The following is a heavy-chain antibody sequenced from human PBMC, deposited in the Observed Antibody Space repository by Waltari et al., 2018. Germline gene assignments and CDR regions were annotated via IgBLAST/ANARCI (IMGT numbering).Heavy chain of an antibody. V-gene: IGHV3-53*01. CDR3: ALERPGWYFDL. Sequence: EVQLVESGGGLIQPGGSLRLSYAASGFTVSSNYMSWVRQAPGKGLELVSVIYSGGSTYYADSVKGRFTISRDNSKNTLYLQMNSLRAEDTAVYYCALERPGWYFDLWGRGTLVTVSS. J-gene: IGHJ2*01. CDR2: IYSGGST. D-gene: IGHD1-1*01. CDR1: GFTVSSNY.